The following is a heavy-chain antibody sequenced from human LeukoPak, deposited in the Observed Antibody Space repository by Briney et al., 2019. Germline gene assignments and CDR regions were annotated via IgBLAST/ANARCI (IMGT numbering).Heavy chain of an antibody. CDR1: GFTVSSNY. V-gene: IGHV3-49*03. CDR2: IRSKAYGGTT. Sequence: GGSLRLSCAASGFTVSSNYMSWFRQAPGKGLEWVGFIRSKAYGGTTEYAASVKGRFTISRDDSKSIAYLQMNSLKTEDTAVYYCTRGGDYFAYYYYMDVWGKGTTVTVSS. CDR3: TRGGDYFAYYYYMDV. D-gene: IGHD4-17*01. J-gene: IGHJ6*03.